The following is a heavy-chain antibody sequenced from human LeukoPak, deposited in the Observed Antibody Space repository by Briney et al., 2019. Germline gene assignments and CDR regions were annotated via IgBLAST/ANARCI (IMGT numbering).Heavy chain of an antibody. CDR2: IYHSGNT. Sequence: SETLSLTCAVSGYSISSGYYWGWIRQPPGKALEWIGSIYHSGNTYYNPSLKSRVTISVDTSKNQFSLKLSSVTAADTAVYFCARQGITIFGVVTSIVYWGQGTLVTVSS. V-gene: IGHV4-38-2*01. CDR1: GYSISSGYY. CDR3: ARQGITIFGVVTSIVY. J-gene: IGHJ4*02. D-gene: IGHD3-3*01.